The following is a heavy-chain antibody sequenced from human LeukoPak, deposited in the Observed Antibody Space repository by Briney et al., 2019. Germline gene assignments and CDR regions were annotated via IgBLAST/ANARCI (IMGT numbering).Heavy chain of an antibody. CDR3: ARDQGRSGWHVNYFDY. CDR2: ISSSGSTI. J-gene: IGHJ4*02. CDR1: GFTFSSYE. Sequence: PGGSLRLSCAASGFTFSSYEMNWVRQAPGKGLEWVSYISSSGSTIYYADSVKGRFTISRDNAKNSLYLQMNSLRAEDTAVYYCARDQGRSGWHVNYFDYWGQGTLVTVSS. V-gene: IGHV3-48*03. D-gene: IGHD6-19*01.